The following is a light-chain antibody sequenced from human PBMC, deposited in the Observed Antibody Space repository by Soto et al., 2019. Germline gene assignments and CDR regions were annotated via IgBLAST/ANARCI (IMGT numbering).Light chain of an antibody. J-gene: IGKJ2*01. V-gene: IGKV3-20*01. CDR3: QQYGSSPLYS. CDR1: QSVSSSY. Sequence: ELVLTQSPGTLSLSPGERATLSCRASQSVSSSYLAWYQQTPGQAPRLLIYGASSRATGIPDRFSGSGSGPDFTLTISRLEPEDFAVYYCQQYGSSPLYSFGQGTKLEIK. CDR2: GAS.